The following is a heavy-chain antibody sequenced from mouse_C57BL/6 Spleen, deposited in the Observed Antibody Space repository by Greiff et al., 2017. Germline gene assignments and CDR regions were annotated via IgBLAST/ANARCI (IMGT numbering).Heavy chain of an antibody. D-gene: IGHD1-1*01. CDR2: IDPSDSYT. V-gene: IGHV1-69*01. Sequence: QVQLQQPGAELVMPGASVKLSCKASGYTFTSYWMHWVKQRPGQGLEWIGEIDPSDSYTNYNQKFKGKSTLTVDKSSSTAYMQLSSLTSEDSAVYDCARSDSVVATGGYWGQGTSVTVSS. J-gene: IGHJ4*01. CDR3: ARSDSVVATGGY. CDR1: GYTFTSYW.